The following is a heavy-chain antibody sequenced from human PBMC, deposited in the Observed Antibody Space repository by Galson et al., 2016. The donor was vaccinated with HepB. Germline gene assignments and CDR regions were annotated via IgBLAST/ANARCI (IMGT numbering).Heavy chain of an antibody. Sequence: SLRLSCAASGFTFRNYGMTWVRQAPGKGLEVVPSISRSGDSTDYADSVKGRFTISRDNFKNTLSLQMNSLTADDTAIYYCVQGSTAPAVWGKGTTVIVSS. CDR1: GFTFRNYG. CDR2: ISRSGDST. D-gene: IGHD1-26*01. CDR3: VQGSTAPAV. J-gene: IGHJ6*04. V-gene: IGHV3-23*01.